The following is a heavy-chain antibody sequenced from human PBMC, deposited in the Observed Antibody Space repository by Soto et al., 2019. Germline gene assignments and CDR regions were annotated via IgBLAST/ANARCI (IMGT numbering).Heavy chain of an antibody. J-gene: IGHJ4*02. CDR1: GGSVNSGGYY. D-gene: IGHD2-8*01. CDR2: IFYNGGT. CDR3: ARGAHGPRRFYLDT. Sequence: SETLSLTCTVSGGSVNSGGYYWSWIRQPPGKGLEWIGFIFYNGGTSYNPSLGSRVTISADTSKTLFSLNLNFVTAADTAVYYCARGAHGPRRFYLDTWGPGTPVTFSS. V-gene: IGHV4-61*03.